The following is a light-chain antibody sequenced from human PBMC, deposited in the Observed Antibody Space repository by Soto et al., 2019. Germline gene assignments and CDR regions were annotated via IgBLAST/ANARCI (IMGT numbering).Light chain of an antibody. V-gene: IGKV3-20*01. CDR2: GAS. CDR1: QSIDSKY. J-gene: IGKJ1*01. CDR3: QHYGTSPGT. Sequence: EIVLTQSPSTLSLSPGERATLSCRASQSIDSKYLGWYQQKPRQTPRLLIYGASSRATGIPDRFSGRGSATHFNLTISRLEPEDFAVYYCQHYGTSPGTFGQGTKVEIK.